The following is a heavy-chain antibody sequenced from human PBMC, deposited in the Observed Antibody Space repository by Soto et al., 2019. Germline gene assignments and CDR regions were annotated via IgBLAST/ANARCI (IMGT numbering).Heavy chain of an antibody. CDR1: GFTFSSYA. Sequence: EVQLLESGGGLVQPGGSLRLSCAASGFTFSSYAMSWVRQAPGKGLEWVSAISGSGGSTYYADSVKGRFTISRDNSKNKLYLRMNSRRSEDTAVHYCAKDSDTVCYGDYWGYYYYYMDVWGKGTTVTGCS. J-gene: IGHJ6*03. CDR2: ISGSGGST. CDR3: AKDSDTVCYGDYWGYYYYYMDV. V-gene: IGHV3-23*01. D-gene: IGHD4-17*01.